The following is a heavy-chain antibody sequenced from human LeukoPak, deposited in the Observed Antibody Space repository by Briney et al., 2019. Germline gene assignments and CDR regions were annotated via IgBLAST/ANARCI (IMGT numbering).Heavy chain of an antibody. CDR1: GFTFSSYG. J-gene: IGHJ4*02. CDR2: ISYDGSNK. D-gene: IGHD3-10*01. V-gene: IGHV3-30*18. Sequence: PGGSLRLSCAASGFTFSSYGMHWVRQAPGKGLEWVAVISYDGSNKYYADSVKGRFTISRDNSKNTLYLQMNSLRAEDTAVYYCAKDATGYYGSGSYYFDYWGQGTLVTVSS. CDR3: AKDATGYYGSGSYYFDY.